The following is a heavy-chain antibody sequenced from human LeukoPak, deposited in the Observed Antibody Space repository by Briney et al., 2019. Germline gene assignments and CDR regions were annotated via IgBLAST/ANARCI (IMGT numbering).Heavy chain of an antibody. CDR1: GGSISSYY. D-gene: IGHD3-22*01. CDR3: ARAGHYYDSSGQYYFDY. CDR2: IYTSGST. V-gene: IGHV4-4*07. J-gene: IGHJ4*02. Sequence: SETLSLTCTVSGGSISSYYWSWIRQPAGKGLEWIGRIYTSGSTNYNPSLKSRVTMSVDTSKSQFSLKLSSVTAADTAVYYCARAGHYYDSSGQYYFDYWGQGTLVTVSS.